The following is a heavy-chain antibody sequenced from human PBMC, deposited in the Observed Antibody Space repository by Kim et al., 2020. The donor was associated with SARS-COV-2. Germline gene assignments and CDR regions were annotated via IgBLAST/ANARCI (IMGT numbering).Heavy chain of an antibody. D-gene: IGHD1-26*01. CDR2: IIPIFGTA. Sequence: SVKVSCKASGGTFSSYAISWVRQAPGQGLEWMGGIIPIFGTANYAQKFQGRVTITADDSTSTAYMELSSLRSEDTAVYYCARGEWKWELRTRKINWFDPWGPGTLVTVSS. CDR1: GGTFSSYA. CDR3: ARGEWKWELRTRKINWFDP. J-gene: IGHJ5*02. V-gene: IGHV1-69*13.